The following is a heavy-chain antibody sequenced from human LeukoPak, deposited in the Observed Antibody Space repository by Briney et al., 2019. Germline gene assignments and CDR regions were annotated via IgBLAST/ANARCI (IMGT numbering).Heavy chain of an antibody. D-gene: IGHD2-2*02. J-gene: IGHJ5*02. Sequence: SQTLSLTCTVSGGSISSGGYYWSWIRQHPGKGLEWIGYIYYSGSTYYNPSLKSRVTISVDTSKNQFSLKLSSVTAADTAVYYGARAPSIVVVPAAIQGYWFDPWGQGTLVTVSS. V-gene: IGHV4-31*03. CDR3: ARAPSIVVVPAAIQGYWFDP. CDR1: GGSISSGGYY. CDR2: IYYSGST.